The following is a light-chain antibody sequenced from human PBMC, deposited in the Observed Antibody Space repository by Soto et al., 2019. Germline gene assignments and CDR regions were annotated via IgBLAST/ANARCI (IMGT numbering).Light chain of an antibody. CDR1: QSIDRW. V-gene: IGKV1-5*03. J-gene: IGKJ2*01. CDR3: QQYKTYMYN. CDR2: RAS. Sequence: DIQMTQSPSTLSASVGDRVTITCRASQSIDRWLAWYQQKPGKAPKLLIYRASSLESGVPSRFSGSGSGTEFTRPIRSLQPDDFATYYCQQYKTYMYNFAQGTKLEIK.